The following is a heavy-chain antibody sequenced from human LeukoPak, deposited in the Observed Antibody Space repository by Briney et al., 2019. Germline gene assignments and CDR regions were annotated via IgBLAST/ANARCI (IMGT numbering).Heavy chain of an antibody. V-gene: IGHV4-39*01. J-gene: IGHJ1*01. CDR1: GDSVSRSDSY. Sequence: SETLSLTCSVSGDSVSRSDSYWDWIRQPPGKGLEWIGTIYYSGRTYYSSSLKSRVTMSVDPSNNQFSLTLRSVTAADTAVYYCARRRYYDGSGYSEWGQGTLLSVSS. CDR2: IYYSGRT. D-gene: IGHD3-22*01. CDR3: ARRRYYDGSGYSE.